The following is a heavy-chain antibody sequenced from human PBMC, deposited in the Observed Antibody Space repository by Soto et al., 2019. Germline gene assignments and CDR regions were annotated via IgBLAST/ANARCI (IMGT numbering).Heavy chain of an antibody. CDR1: AESFSGYS. Sequence: XGTLSLTCAVHAESFSGYSGSWIRQPPGKGLEWIGEVNHSGSTNYNPSLKSRVTISVDTSKNQFSLKLRPVTAADTAVYYCARSNTYYDYVWGNSTYWGQGTLVTISS. D-gene: IGHD3-16*01. CDR3: ARSNTYYDYVWGNSTY. CDR2: VNHSGST. V-gene: IGHV4-34*01. J-gene: IGHJ4*02.